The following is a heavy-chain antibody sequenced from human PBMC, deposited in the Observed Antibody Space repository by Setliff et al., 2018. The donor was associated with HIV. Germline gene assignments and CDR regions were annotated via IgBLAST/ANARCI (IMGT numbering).Heavy chain of an antibody. CDR2: ISSSSSFI. CDR1: GFTFNKAW. Sequence: GGSLRLSCALSGFTFNKAWMNWVRQAPGKGLEWLSSISSSSSFIYYADSVKGRFTISREDAKNSLFLQMNSLRAEDTAVYYCAGQWGPYYMDVWGKGTTVTVSS. D-gene: IGHD3-16*01. CDR3: AGQWGPYYMDV. V-gene: IGHV3-21*01. J-gene: IGHJ6*03.